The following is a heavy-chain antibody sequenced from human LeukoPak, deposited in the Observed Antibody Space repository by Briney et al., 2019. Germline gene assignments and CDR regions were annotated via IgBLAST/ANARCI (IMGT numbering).Heavy chain of an antibody. V-gene: IGHV4-4*07. D-gene: IGHD2/OR15-2a*01. J-gene: IGHJ4*02. CDR3: ARSFSVSFYFDY. CDR2: IYTSGST. CDR1: GGSISSYY. Sequence: SETLSLTCTVSGGSISSYYWSWIRQPAGKGLEWIGLIYTSGSTNYNPSLKSRVTMSVDTSKNQFSLKLSSVPAADTAVYYCARSFSVSFYFDYWGQGTLVTVSS.